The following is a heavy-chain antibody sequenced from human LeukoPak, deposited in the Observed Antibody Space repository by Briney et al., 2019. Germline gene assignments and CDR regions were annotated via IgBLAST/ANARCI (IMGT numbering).Heavy chain of an antibody. CDR2: IYYSGST. CDR3: ASYSREGDLLFDY. D-gene: IGHD2-21*01. CDR1: GGSISSYY. Sequence: SETLSLTCTVSGGSISSYYWSWIRQPPGKGLEWIGYIYYSGSTYYNPSLKSRVTISVDTSKNQFSLKLSSVTAADTAVYYCASYSREGDLLFDYWGQGTLVTVSS. V-gene: IGHV4-59*08. J-gene: IGHJ4*02.